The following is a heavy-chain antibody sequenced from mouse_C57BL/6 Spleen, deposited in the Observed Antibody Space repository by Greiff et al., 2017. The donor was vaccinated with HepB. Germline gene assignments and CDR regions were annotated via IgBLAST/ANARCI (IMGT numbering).Heavy chain of an antibody. J-gene: IGHJ4*01. CDR2: ISSGGSYT. V-gene: IGHV5-6*02. Sequence: EVKLVESGGDLVKPGGSLKLSCAASGFTFSSYGMSWVRQTPDKRLEWVATISSGGSYTYYPDSVKGRFTISRDNAKNTLYLQMSSLKSEDTAMYYCARLGVYYGNYAYAMDYWGQGTSVTVSS. D-gene: IGHD2-1*01. CDR1: GFTFSSYG. CDR3: ARLGVYYGNYAYAMDY.